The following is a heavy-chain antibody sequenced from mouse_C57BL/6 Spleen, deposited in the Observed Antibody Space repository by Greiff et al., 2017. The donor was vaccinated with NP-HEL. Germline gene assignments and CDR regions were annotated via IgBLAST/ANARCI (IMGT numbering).Heavy chain of an antibody. CDR3: ARGGGNNDYDEFAY. Sequence: VQLQESGPELVKPGASVKISCKASGYTFTDSYINWVKQRPGQALEWIGWIYPGSGNTKYNEKFKGKATLTVDTSSSTAYMQLSSLTSEDSAVYFCARGGGNNDYDEFAYWGQGTLVTVSA. V-gene: IGHV1-84*01. CDR2: IYPGSGNT. J-gene: IGHJ3*01. D-gene: IGHD2-4*01. CDR1: GYTFTDSY.